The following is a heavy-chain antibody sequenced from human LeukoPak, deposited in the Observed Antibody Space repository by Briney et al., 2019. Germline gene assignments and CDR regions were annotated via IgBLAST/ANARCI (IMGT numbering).Heavy chain of an antibody. D-gene: IGHD3-3*01. Sequence: GGSLRLSCAASGFTFSSYAMHLVRQAPGKGLEWVAVISYDGSNKYYADSVKGRFTISRDNSKNTLYLQMNSLRAEDTAVYYCARDQASPYDFWSGSDLDYWGQGTLVTVSS. J-gene: IGHJ4*02. CDR2: ISYDGSNK. V-gene: IGHV3-30-3*01. CDR3: ARDQASPYDFWSGSDLDY. CDR1: GFTFSSYA.